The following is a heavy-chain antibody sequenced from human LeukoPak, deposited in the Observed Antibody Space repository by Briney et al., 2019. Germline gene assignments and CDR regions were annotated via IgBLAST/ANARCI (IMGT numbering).Heavy chain of an antibody. CDR3: ATLSLGYCSSTSCYSGLRWGLYYYYMDV. CDR1: GYTFTDYY. J-gene: IGHJ6*03. CDR2: VDPEDGET. Sequence: ASVKVSCKVSGYTFTDYYMHWVQQAPGKGLEWMGLVDPEDGETIYAEKFQGRVTITADTSTDTAYMELSSLRSEDTAVYDCATLSLGYCSSTSCYSGLRWGLYYYYMDVWGKGTTVTVSS. V-gene: IGHV1-69-2*01. D-gene: IGHD2-2*01.